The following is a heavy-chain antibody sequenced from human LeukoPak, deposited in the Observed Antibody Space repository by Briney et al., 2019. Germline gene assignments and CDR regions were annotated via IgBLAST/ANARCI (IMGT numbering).Heavy chain of an antibody. V-gene: IGHV1-24*01. Sequence: ASVKVSCKVSGYTLTELSVHWVRQAPGKGLEWMGNFDPKDGDTIYAQKFQRRVTMTRDMSTTTDYMELSSLRSEDTAVYYCARDNSVGDIAWWFDPWGQGTLVTVSS. D-gene: IGHD3-16*02. CDR1: GYTLTELS. CDR2: FDPKDGDT. CDR3: ARDNSVGDIAWWFDP. J-gene: IGHJ5*02.